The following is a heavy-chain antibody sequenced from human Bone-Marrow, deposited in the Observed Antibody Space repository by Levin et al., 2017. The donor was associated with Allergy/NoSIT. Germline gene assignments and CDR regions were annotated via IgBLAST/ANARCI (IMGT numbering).Heavy chain of an antibody. V-gene: IGHV3-48*03. CDR3: ARGPHANSRKFYFDF. J-gene: IGHJ4*02. CDR2: ISNSGTTV. CDR1: GFTFSGYE. D-gene: IGHD2-2*01. Sequence: GESLKISCAASGFTFSGYEMSWVRQAPGKGPQWVSYISNSGTTVYYADSVKGRFTISRDNAKNSLLLQMNSLRADDTAVYYCARGPHANSRKFYFDFWGQGTLVTVSS.